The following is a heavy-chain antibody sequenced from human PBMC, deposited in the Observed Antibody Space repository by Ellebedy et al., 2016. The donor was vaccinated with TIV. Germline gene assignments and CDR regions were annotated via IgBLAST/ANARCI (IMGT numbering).Heavy chain of an antibody. CDR1: GFTFSSYA. D-gene: IGHD1-26*01. V-gene: IGHV3-30-3*02. J-gene: IGHJ3*02. CDR3: AKCWVIVGVPSAFDI. CDR2: ISYDGSNK. Sequence: GESLKISCAASGFTFSSYAMHWVRQAPGKGLEWVAVISYDGSNKYYADSVKGRFTISRDNSKNTLYLQMNSLRAEDTAVYYCAKCWVIVGVPSAFDIWGQGTMVTVSS.